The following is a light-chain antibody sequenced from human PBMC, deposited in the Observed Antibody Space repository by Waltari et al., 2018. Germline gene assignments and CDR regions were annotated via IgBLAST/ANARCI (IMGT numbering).Light chain of an antibody. CDR3: SSYTGSSTLLV. CDR2: EGT. Sequence: QSALTQPASVSGSPGQSITISCTGTTSAIGNHDYVPWYQHHPGKAPKLLIYEGTNGPAGVSTRFSGSKAGSTASLTIAGLQADDEAHYYCSSYTGSSTLLVFGGGTDLAVL. V-gene: IGLV2-14*01. J-gene: IGLJ2*01. CDR1: TSAIGNHDY.